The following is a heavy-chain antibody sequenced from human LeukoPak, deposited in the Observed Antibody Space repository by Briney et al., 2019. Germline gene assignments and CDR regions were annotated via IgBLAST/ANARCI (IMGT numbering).Heavy chain of an antibody. V-gene: IGHV3-23*01. CDR3: AKDVRPGGGGMDV. CDR2: ISDNGRSS. J-gene: IGHJ6*02. D-gene: IGHD3-10*02. CDR1: GFTFRTLA. Sequence: GGSLRLSCAASGFTFRTLAMNWGRQAPGKGLEWVSTISDNGRSSHYADSVKGRFTISRDNSKNTLDLQMNSLKAEDTAIYYCAKDVRPGGGGMDVWGQGTTVTVSS.